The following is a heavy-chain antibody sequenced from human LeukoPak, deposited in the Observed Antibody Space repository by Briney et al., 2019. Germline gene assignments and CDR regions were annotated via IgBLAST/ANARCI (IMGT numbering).Heavy chain of an antibody. CDR1: GFTFSDYY. CDR3: ARDRYYGSGSPRVVDY. D-gene: IGHD3-10*01. Sequence: GGSLRLSCAASGFTFSDYYMSWIRQAPGKGLEWVSYISSSSSYTNYADSVKGRFTISRDNAKNSLYLQMNSLRAEDTAVCYCARDRYYGSGSPRVVDYWGQGTLVTVSS. J-gene: IGHJ4*02. V-gene: IGHV3-11*06. CDR2: ISSSSSYT.